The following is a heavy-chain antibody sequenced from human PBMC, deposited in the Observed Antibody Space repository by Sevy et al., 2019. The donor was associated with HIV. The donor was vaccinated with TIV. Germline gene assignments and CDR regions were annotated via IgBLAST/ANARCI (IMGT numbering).Heavy chain of an antibody. V-gene: IGHV3-15*07. Sequence: GGSLRLSCAASGFTFSNAWMNWVRQAPGKGLEWVGRIKSKSDGGTTDYAAPVEGRFTISRDDSKNTLYLQMNSLKTEVTAVYYCETDRLERLLPNAFDIWGQGTMVTVSS. CDR2: IKSKSDGGTT. J-gene: IGHJ3*02. CDR1: GFTFSNAW. D-gene: IGHD1-1*01. CDR3: ETDRLERLLPNAFDI.